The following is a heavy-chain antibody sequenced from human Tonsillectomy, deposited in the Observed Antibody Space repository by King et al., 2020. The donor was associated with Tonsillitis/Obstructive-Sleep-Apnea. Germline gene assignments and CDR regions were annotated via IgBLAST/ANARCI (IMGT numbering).Heavy chain of an antibody. CDR3: AHKGXGSXXYIGTXNWFXP. D-gene: IGHD3-10*01. CDR1: GFSLSTGVG. CDR2: IYWDDDK. Sequence: TLKESGPTLVKPTQTLTLTCTFSGFSLSTGVGVGWIRQPPGKALEWVALIYWDDDKRYSPSLKSRLTITKDSSKNQVVLTMTNMDPVDTATYYCAHKGXGSXXYIGTXNWFXPWGQXTLVTV. J-gene: IGHJ5*02. V-gene: IGHV2-5*02.